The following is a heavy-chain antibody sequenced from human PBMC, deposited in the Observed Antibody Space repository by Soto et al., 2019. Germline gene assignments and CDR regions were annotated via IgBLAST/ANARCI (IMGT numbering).Heavy chain of an antibody. D-gene: IGHD6-19*01. Sequence: EVRLLESGGGFVQPGGSLRLSCAASGFTFSSYAMSWVRQAPGKGLEWVSAVNTGGGTYYADSVKGRFTISRDNSKSTLYLEMISLRAEDTAVYYWAKEVPGSGWYTVDYWGQGNLVTVSS. V-gene: IGHV3-23*01. CDR2: VNTGGGT. CDR3: AKEVPGSGWYTVDY. CDR1: GFTFSSYA. J-gene: IGHJ4*02.